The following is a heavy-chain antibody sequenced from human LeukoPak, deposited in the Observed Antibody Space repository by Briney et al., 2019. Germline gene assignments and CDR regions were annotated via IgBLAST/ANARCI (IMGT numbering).Heavy chain of an antibody. V-gene: IGHV3-66*01. J-gene: IGHJ4*02. CDR2: LYSDGTT. Sequence: PGGSLRLSCAASGFTVSTKYMSWVRQAPGRGLEWVSLLYSDGTTRYADSVKGRFTISRDNSENTVYLQMNTLRAEDTAVYFCARTTGRNVRDWPFFDFWGQGTLVTVSS. CDR1: GFTVSTKY. CDR3: ARTTGRNVRDWPFFDF. D-gene: IGHD3/OR15-3a*01.